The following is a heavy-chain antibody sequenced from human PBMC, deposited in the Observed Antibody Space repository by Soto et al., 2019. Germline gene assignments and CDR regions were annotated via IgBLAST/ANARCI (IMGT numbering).Heavy chain of an antibody. CDR3: ARTTFYDVFTAYYSLCEY. V-gene: IGHV4-31*03. CDR1: GGSISSGRFY. J-gene: IGHJ4*02. D-gene: IGHD3-9*01. Sequence: QVQLQESGPGLVKPSQTLTLTCTVSGGSISSGRFYWSWIRQHPGKGLEWIGHISDSGSSYYNPYLESRVTISVDTSNNQFSLKLSAVTAADTAVYFCARTTFYDVFTAYYSLCEYWGQGTMVTVSS. CDR2: ISDSGSS.